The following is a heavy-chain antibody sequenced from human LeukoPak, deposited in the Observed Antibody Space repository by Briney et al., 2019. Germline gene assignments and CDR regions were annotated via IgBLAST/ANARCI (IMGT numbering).Heavy chain of an antibody. Sequence: GGSLRLSCAASGFTFSSYDMHWVRQGTGKGLEWVSAIGTAGDTYYPGSVKGRFTTSRENAKNSLYLQMNSLRVGDTAVYYCVRDRSQWLRYHSFDYWGQGSLVTVSS. V-gene: IGHV3-13*04. CDR1: GFTFSSYD. D-gene: IGHD5-12*01. CDR3: VRDRSQWLRYHSFDY. J-gene: IGHJ4*02. CDR2: IGTAGDT.